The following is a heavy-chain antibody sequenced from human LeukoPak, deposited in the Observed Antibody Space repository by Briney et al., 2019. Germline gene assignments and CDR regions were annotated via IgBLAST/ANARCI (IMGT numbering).Heavy chain of an antibody. CDR1: GGSFSDYY. V-gene: IGHV4-34*01. J-gene: IGHJ4*02. CDR3: ARRTIRVHRAGYFDY. CDR2: VDHRGST. Sequence: SETLSLTCAVYGGSFSDYYWTWIRQSPETGLQWIGKVDHRGSTNYNPSLKSRVTISVDMSKSQFSLKVTSVTAADTAVYYCARRTIRVHRAGYFDYWGQGTLVTVSS. D-gene: IGHD4/OR15-4a*01.